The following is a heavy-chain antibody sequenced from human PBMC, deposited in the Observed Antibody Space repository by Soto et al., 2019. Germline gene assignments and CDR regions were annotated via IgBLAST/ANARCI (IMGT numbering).Heavy chain of an antibody. D-gene: IGHD3-10*01. Sequence: PGGSLRLSCAASGFTFSSYDMHWVRQATGKGLEWVSAIGTAGDTYYPGSVKGRFTISRENAKNSLYLQMNSLRAGDTAVYYCARSFSGYGMDVWGQGTTVTVSS. CDR1: GFTFSSYD. V-gene: IGHV3-13*04. CDR2: IGTAGDT. J-gene: IGHJ6*02. CDR3: ARSFSGYGMDV.